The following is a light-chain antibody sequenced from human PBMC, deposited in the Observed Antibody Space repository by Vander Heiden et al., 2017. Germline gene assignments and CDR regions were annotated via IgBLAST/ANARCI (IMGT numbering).Light chain of an antibody. V-gene: IGKV3-20*01. CDR3: QHDSSSRT. J-gene: IGKJ1*01. Sequence: EIVLTQSPGTLSLSPGERATLSCRASQSVSSSYLAWYQQKPGQAPRLLIYGASSSASGIPDRFSGSGSGTDFTLTSSIREPEDFAVYYQQHDSSSRTFGQGTKVEIK. CDR2: GAS. CDR1: QSVSSSY.